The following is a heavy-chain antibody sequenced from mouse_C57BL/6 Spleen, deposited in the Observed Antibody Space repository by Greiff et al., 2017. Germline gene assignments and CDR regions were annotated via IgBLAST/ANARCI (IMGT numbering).Heavy chain of an antibody. V-gene: IGHV1-5*01. Sequence: EVQLQQSGTVLARPGASVKMSCKTSGYTFTSYWMPWVKQRPGQGLEWIGAIYPGNSDTSYNQKFKGKAKLTAVTSASTAYMELSSLTNEDSAVYYCTSEGTTVVHYFDYWSQGTTLTVSS. J-gene: IGHJ2*01. CDR2: IYPGNSDT. D-gene: IGHD1-1*01. CDR3: TSEGTTVVHYFDY. CDR1: GYTFTSYW.